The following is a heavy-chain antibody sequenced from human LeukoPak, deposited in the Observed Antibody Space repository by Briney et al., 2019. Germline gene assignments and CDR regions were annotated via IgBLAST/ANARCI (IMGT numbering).Heavy chain of an antibody. J-gene: IGHJ4*02. D-gene: IGHD3-22*01. Sequence: SVKVSCKASGYTFTSYGISWVRQAPGQGLEWMGRIIPILGIANYAQKFQGRVTITADKSTSTAYMELSSLRSEDTAVYYCARQGSYYDSSGYYFLDYWGQGTLVTVSS. CDR3: ARQGSYYDSSGYYFLDY. CDR1: GYTFTSYG. CDR2: IIPILGIA. V-gene: IGHV1-69*04.